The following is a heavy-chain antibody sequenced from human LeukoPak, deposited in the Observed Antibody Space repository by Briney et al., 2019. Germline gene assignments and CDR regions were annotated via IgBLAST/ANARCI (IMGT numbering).Heavy chain of an antibody. V-gene: IGHV1-46*02. CDR3: AIMSRVDTGKSPFDD. J-gene: IGHJ4*02. Sequence: GASVKVSCKASGYTYNDFYIHWVRQAPGQGLEWMGVINPSSGSSNYAQNFQGRVTMTRDTSTSTVYMELSSLRSEDTAMYYCAIMSRVDTGKSPFDDRGQGSLVTVSS. CDR2: INPSSGSS. D-gene: IGHD5-18*01. CDR1: GYTYNDFY.